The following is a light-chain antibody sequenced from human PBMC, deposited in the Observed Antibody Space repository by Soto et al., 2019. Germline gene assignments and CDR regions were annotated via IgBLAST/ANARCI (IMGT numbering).Light chain of an antibody. V-gene: IGKV1-5*01. CDR1: QSISSW. CDR2: DAS. CDR3: QHDNSYSSWT. J-gene: IGKJ1*01. Sequence: DIQMTQSPSTLSASVGDRVTITCRASQSISSWLAWYQQKPGKAPKLLIYDASSLESGVPSRFSGSGSGTEVTLTISSLQPDDFAPDDCQHDNSYSSWTFGQGTKVEIK.